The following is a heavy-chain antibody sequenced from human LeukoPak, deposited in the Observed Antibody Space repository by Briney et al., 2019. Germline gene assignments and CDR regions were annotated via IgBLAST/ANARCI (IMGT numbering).Heavy chain of an antibody. CDR1: GFTSSSYW. CDR3: AKGLTYSYASGSPDWFDY. J-gene: IGHJ4*02. D-gene: IGHD3-10*01. Sequence: TGGSLRLSCVASGFTSSSYWMHWVRQAPGKGLVWVSRFKSDGTSTTYADSVKGRFTISRDNSKNTLYLQMNSLRAEETAVYYCAKGLTYSYASGSPDWFDYWGQGTLVTVSS. V-gene: IGHV3-74*01. CDR2: FKSDGTST.